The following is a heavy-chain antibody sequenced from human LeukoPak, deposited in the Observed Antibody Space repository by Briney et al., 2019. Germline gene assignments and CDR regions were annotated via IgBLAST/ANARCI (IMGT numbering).Heavy chain of an antibody. CDR3: ARLRSSSSGVRWFDP. V-gene: IGHV3-7*01. CDR2: IKQDGSEK. Sequence: GGSLRLSCAASGFTFSSYWMSWVRQAPGKRLEGVANIKQDGSEKYYVDSVKGRFTISRDNAKNSLYLQMNSLRAEDTAVYYCARLRSSSSGVRWFDPWGQGTLVTVSS. J-gene: IGHJ5*02. D-gene: IGHD6-6*01. CDR1: GFTFSSYW.